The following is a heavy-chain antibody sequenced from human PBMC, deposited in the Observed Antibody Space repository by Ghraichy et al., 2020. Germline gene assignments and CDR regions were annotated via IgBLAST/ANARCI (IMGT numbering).Heavy chain of an antibody. CDR3: TTSSYNWNDGGFDY. D-gene: IGHD1-20*01. V-gene: IGHV3-15*01. CDR2: IKSKTDGGTT. CDR1: GFTFSNAW. Sequence: GESLNISCAASGFTFSNAWMSWVRQAPGKGLEWVGRIKSKTDGGTTDYAAPVKGRFTISRDDSKNTLYLQMNSLKTEDTAVYYCTTSSYNWNDGGFDYWGQGTLVTVSS. J-gene: IGHJ4*02.